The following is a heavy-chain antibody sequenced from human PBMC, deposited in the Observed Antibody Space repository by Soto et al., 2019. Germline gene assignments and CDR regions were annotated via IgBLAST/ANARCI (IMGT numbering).Heavy chain of an antibody. V-gene: IGHV3-74*01. CDR2: INSDGSST. Sequence: PGESLRLSCAASGLTFSSYGRHWVRQAPGKGLVWVSRINSDGSSTSYADSVKGRSTISRDNAKNTLYLQMNSLRAEDTAVFYCARVKASGALYYFDYWGQGTLVTVSS. J-gene: IGHJ4*02. CDR3: ARVKASGALYYFDY. D-gene: IGHD3-10*01. CDR1: GLTFSSYG.